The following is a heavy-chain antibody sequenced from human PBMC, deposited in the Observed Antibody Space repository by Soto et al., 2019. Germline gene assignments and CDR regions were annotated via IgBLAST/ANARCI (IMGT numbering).Heavy chain of an antibody. CDR2: CRSRADNYAT. D-gene: IGHD3-10*01. V-gene: IGHV3-72*01. J-gene: IGHJ4*02. CDR3: VLWVRGLINY. Sequence: EVQLVESGGGLVQPGGSLRLSCATSGITFSDHDMDWVRQAPGKGLEWLGRCRSRADNYATDYAASVKGRFTFSRDDSKSSLSLQMRSLTTGDTAMYYCVLWVRGLINYWGQGTLVTVSS. CDR1: GITFSDHD.